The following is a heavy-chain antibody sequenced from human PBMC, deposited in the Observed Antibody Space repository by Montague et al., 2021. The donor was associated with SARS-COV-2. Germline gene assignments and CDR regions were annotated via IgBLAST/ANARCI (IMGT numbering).Heavy chain of an antibody. J-gene: IGHJ4*02. CDR3: ARGVKRWLQPPRWPGVYYFDY. D-gene: IGHD5-24*01. CDR2: IYYSGXT. V-gene: IGHV4-39*07. CDR1: GGSISSSSYY. Sequence: SETLSLTCTVSGGSISSSSYYWGWIRQPRGKGLEWIGSIYYSGXTXYXXXXKXRFTITVETTKNQFSLKLRSVTAADTAVYYCARGVKRWLQPPRWPGVYYFDYWGQGTLVTVS.